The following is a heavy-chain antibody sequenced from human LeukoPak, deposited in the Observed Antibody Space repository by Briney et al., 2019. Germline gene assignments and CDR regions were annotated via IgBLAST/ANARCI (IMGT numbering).Heavy chain of an antibody. J-gene: IGHJ4*02. Sequence: ASVKVSCKASGGTFSSYAISWVRQAPGEGLEWMGRIIPIVGTANYAQKFKGRVTINTDESTSTAYMELSSLRSEDTAVYYCARERDWGGSYYFDYWGQGTLVTVSS. CDR2: IIPIVGTA. D-gene: IGHD3/OR15-3a*01. V-gene: IGHV1-69*05. CDR3: ARERDWGGSYYFDY. CDR1: GGTFSSYA.